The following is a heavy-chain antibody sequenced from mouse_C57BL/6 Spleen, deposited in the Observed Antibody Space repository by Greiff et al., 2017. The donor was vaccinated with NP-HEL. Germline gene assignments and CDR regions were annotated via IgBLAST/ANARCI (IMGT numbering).Heavy chain of an antibody. D-gene: IGHD2-5*01. CDR3: ARSTNYSNSAWFAY. CDR1: GYTFTSNW. CDR2: IDPSDSET. V-gene: IGHV1-52*01. Sequence: QVQLQQSGAELVRPGASVTLSCKASGYTFTSNWMHWVKQRPIQGLEWIGNIDPSDSETHYNQKFKDKATLTVDKSSSTAYMQLSSLTSEDSAVYYCARSTNYSNSAWFAYWGQGTLVTVSA. J-gene: IGHJ3*01.